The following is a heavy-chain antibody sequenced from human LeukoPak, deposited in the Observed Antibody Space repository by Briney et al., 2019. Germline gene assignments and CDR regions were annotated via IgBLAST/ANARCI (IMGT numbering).Heavy chain of an antibody. D-gene: IGHD5-18*01. CDR2: ISYDGSDK. Sequence: GGSLRLSCAASGFIFSSYGMHWVRQAPGKGLEWVAVISYDGSDKYYADSVKGRFTISRDNSKNTLYLQMNSLKAEDAAVYYCAKASVDTEIEIDYWGQGTLVTVSS. V-gene: IGHV3-30*18. CDR1: GFIFSSYG. CDR3: AKASVDTEIEIDY. J-gene: IGHJ4*02.